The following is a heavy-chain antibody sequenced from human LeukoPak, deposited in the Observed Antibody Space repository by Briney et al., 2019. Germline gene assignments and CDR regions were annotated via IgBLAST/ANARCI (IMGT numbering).Heavy chain of an antibody. CDR1: SGSISSSNYF. V-gene: IGHV4-39*07. J-gene: IGHJ6*03. CDR3: ARETGGYYYYYMDV. Sequence: SETLSLTCTVSSGSISSSNYFWGWIRQPPGKGLEWIGSIYYSGNTYYNPSLKSRVTISIDTSKNQFSLKLASVTAADTAVYYCARETGGYYYYYMDVWGKGTTVTVSS. CDR2: IYYSGNT.